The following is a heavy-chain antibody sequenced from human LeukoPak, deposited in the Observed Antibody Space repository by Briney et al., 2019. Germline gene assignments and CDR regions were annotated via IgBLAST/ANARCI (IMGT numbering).Heavy chain of an antibody. CDR3: ARAYYYYYDSSDYYDY. Sequence: ASVKVSCKASGYTFTSYDINWVRQATGQGLEWMGWINPNSGGTNYAQKFQGRVTMTRDTSISTAYMELSRLRSDDTAVYYCARAYYYYYDSSDYYDYWGQGTLVTVSS. CDR2: INPNSGGT. J-gene: IGHJ4*02. D-gene: IGHD3-22*01. V-gene: IGHV1-2*02. CDR1: GYTFTSYD.